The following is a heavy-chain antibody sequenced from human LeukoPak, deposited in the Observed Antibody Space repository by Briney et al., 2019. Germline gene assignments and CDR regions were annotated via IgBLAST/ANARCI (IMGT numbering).Heavy chain of an antibody. V-gene: IGHV3-66*01. CDR2: IYSGGST. J-gene: IGHJ3*02. CDR1: GFTVSSNY. Sequence: GGSLRLSCAASGFTVSSNYMSWVRQAQGKGLEWVSVIYSGGSTYYADSVKGRFTISRDNSKNTLYLQMNSLRAEDTAVYYCARDVTTMVREGDAFDIWGQGTMVTVSS. D-gene: IGHD3-10*01. CDR3: ARDVTTMVREGDAFDI.